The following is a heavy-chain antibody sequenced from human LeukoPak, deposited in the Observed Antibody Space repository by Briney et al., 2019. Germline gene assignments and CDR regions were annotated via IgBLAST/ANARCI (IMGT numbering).Heavy chain of an antibody. CDR2: IYYSGIT. Sequence: SETLSLTCTVSGGSISSGSYYWGWIRQPPGMGLEWNGDIYYSGITYYNPSLKSRVTISRDTSKNQFSLKLTSVTATDTAVYYCARRLDSNTWHPFDSWGQGTRVTVSS. CDR1: GGSISSGSYY. J-gene: IGHJ4*02. D-gene: IGHD3-22*01. V-gene: IGHV4-39*01. CDR3: ARRLDSNTWHPFDS.